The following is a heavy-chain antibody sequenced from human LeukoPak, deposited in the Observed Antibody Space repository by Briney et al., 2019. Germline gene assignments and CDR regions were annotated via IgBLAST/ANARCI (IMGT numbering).Heavy chain of an antibody. CDR2: ISSSGSII. J-gene: IGHJ4*02. V-gene: IGHV3-48*03. CDR3: TRDRYYYDSSGHPYYLDY. D-gene: IGHD3-22*01. CDR1: GFTFSSYE. Sequence: GGSLRLSCAASGFTFSSYEMNWVRQAPGKGLEWVSYISSSGSIIYYAESVKGRLIISRDNAKNSLYLQMNSLRAEDTAVYYCTRDRYYYDSSGHPYYLDYWGQGTLVTVSS.